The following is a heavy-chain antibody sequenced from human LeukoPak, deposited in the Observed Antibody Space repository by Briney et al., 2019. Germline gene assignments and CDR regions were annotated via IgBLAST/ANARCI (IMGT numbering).Heavy chain of an antibody. J-gene: IGHJ4*02. CDR1: GGSISSSSYY. Sequence: SETLSLTCTVSGGSISSSSYYWGWIRQPPGKGLEWIGSIYYSGSTYYNPSLKSRVTISVDTSKNQFSLKLSSVTAADTAVYYYARDDGIAAAGLFDYWGQGTLVTVSS. CDR2: IYYSGST. V-gene: IGHV4-39*02. D-gene: IGHD6-13*01. CDR3: ARDDGIAAAGLFDY.